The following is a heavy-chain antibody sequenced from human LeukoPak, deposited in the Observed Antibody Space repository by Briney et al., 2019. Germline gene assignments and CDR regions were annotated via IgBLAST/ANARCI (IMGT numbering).Heavy chain of an antibody. CDR2: IWSDGSNR. CDR1: GFIFSHYG. D-gene: IGHD4-11*01. V-gene: IGHV3-33*01. CDR3: ARDAQRGFDYSNSLKY. J-gene: IGHJ4*01. Sequence: GGSLRLSCVASGFIFSHYGMHWVRQAPGKGLEWVAVIWSDGSNRFYAGSVKGRFTISRDNSQNTVFRQMNSLRAEDTAMYYCARDAQRGFDYSNSLKYWGHGILVTVSS.